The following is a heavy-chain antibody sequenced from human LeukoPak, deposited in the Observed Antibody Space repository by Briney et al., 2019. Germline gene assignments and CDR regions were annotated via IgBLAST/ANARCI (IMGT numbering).Heavy chain of an antibody. D-gene: IGHD5-18*01. CDR3: AREGQVGCSYGRTVDY. J-gene: IGHJ4*02. CDR1: GGTFSSYA. CDR2: IIPILGIA. Sequence: SVKVSCKASGGTFSSYAISWVRQAPGQGLEWMGRIIPILGIANYAQKFQGRVTITADKSTSTAYMELSSLRSEDTAVYYCAREGQVGCSYGRTVDYWGQGTLVTVSS. V-gene: IGHV1-69*04.